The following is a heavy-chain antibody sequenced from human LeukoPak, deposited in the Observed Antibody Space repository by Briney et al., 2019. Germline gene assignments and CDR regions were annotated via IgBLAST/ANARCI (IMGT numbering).Heavy chain of an antibody. CDR1: GFAFSSYE. CDR2: ISSSDDTT. D-gene: IGHD3-10*01. V-gene: IGHV3-48*03. CDR3: ARIYGSGSYWDY. Sequence: GGSLRPSCAASGFAFSSYEMNWVRQAPGKGLEWVSYISSSDDTTYYADSVKGRFTISRDNAKKSVYLQMNSLRAEDTAVYYCARIYGSGSYWDYWGQGTLVTVSS. J-gene: IGHJ4*02.